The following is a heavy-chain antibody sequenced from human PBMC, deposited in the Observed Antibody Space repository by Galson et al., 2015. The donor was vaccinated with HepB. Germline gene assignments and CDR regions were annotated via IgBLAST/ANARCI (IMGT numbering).Heavy chain of an antibody. CDR2: IDWDDDK. D-gene: IGHD2/OR15-2a*01. V-gene: IGHV2-70*11. CDR1: GFSLSTSGMC. CDR3: ARMGNQTRALDY. J-gene: IGHJ4*02. Sequence: PALVKPTQTLTLTCTFSGFSLSTSGMCVSWIRQPPGKALEWLARIDWDDDKYFITSLKTRLTISKDTSKNQVVLTMTNMDPVDTATYYCARMGNQTRALDYWGQGTLVTVSS.